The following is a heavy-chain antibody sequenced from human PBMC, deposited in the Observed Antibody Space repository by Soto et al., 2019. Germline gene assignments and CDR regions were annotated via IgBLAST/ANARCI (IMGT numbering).Heavy chain of an antibody. Sequence: EVQLLESGGGLVQPGGSLRLSCAASGFTFSSYAMSWVRQAPGKGLEWVSAISGSGGSTYYADSVKGRFTISRDNSKNTLYLQMNSLRAEDTAVYYCAKIAAGLRITMIDGNDYWGQGTLVTVSS. V-gene: IGHV3-23*01. CDR1: GFTFSSYA. D-gene: IGHD3-22*01. CDR2: ISGSGGST. CDR3: AKIAAGLRITMIDGNDY. J-gene: IGHJ4*02.